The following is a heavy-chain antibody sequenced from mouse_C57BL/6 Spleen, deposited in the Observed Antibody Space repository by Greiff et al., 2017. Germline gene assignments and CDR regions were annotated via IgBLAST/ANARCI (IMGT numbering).Heavy chain of an antibody. J-gene: IGHJ3*01. Sequence: VKLMESGPELVKPGASVKISCKASGYAFSSSWMNWVKQRPGKGLEWIGRIYPGDGDTNYNGKFKGKATLTADKSSSTAYMQLSSLTSEDSAVYFCASWEFAYWGQGTLVTVSA. V-gene: IGHV1-82*01. CDR2: IYPGDGDT. CDR1: GYAFSSSW. D-gene: IGHD4-1*01. CDR3: ASWEFAY.